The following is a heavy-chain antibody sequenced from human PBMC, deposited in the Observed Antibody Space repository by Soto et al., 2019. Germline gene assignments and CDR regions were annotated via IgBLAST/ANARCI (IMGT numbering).Heavy chain of an antibody. D-gene: IGHD1-26*01. CDR3: AKEIVGAPGLFDP. CDR2: ISWNSGSI. Sequence: EVQLVESGGGLVQPGRSLRLSCAASGFTFDDYAMHWVRQAPGKGLEWVSGISWNSGSIGYADSVKGRFTISRDNAKNSLYLQMNSLRAEDTALYYCAKEIVGAPGLFDPWGQGTLVTVSS. J-gene: IGHJ5*02. CDR1: GFTFDDYA. V-gene: IGHV3-9*01.